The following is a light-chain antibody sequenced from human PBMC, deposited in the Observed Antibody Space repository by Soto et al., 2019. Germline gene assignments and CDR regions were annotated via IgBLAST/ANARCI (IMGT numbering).Light chain of an antibody. CDR3: QQRSSWPPPT. J-gene: IGKJ4*01. CDR1: ESVGNY. Sequence: IVLTQSPATWSLSPGERATISCRASESVGNYLAWYQEKPGQAPRLLIYDASNRATGIPPRFSGSGSGTDFTLTISSLEPEDFAVYYCQQRSSWPPPTFGGGTKVEI. V-gene: IGKV3-11*01. CDR2: DAS.